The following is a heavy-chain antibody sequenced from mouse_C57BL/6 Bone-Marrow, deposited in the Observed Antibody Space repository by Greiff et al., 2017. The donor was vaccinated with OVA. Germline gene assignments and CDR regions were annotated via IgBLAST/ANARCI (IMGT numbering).Heavy chain of an antibody. J-gene: IGHJ3*01. CDR2: IWGVGST. V-gene: IGHV2-6*01. CDR1: GFSFTSYG. D-gene: IGHD1-1*01. Sequence: VQLQESGPGLVAPSQSLSITCTVSGFSFTSYGVDWVRQSPGKGLEWLGVIWGVGSTNYNSALKSRLSISKDNSKSQVFLKMNSLQTDDTAMYYCASNYYGSSSWFAYWGQGTLVTVSA. CDR3: ASNYYGSSSWFAY.